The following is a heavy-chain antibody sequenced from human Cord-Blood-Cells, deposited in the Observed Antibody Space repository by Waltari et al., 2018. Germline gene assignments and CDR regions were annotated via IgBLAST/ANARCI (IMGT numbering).Heavy chain of an antibody. CDR3: ARVGATTRSRFDP. V-gene: IGHV4-30-4*01. CDR2: IYYSGST. D-gene: IGHD1-26*01. Sequence: QVPLQESGPGLVKPSQTLSPTCTVSGGAIIRGAYYWTWIRQPPGKGLEWIGYIYYSGSTYYNPSLKSRVTISVDTSKNQFSLKLSSVTAADTAVYYCARVGATTRSRFDPWGQGTLVTVSS. CDR1: GGAIIRGAYY. J-gene: IGHJ5*02.